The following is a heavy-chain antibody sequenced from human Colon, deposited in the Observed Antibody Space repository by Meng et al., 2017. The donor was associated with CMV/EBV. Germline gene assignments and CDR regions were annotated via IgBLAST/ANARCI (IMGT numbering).Heavy chain of an antibody. Sequence: FTFSNYGMHWVRQAQGRALEWVAMISSAGRHIYYVDSVKGRFTLSRDNSKNTLYLEMSSLRPEDTAIYYCAKEMYYYDDSRYYPFDHWGPGTLVTVSS. CDR1: FTFSNYG. J-gene: IGHJ4*02. V-gene: IGHV3-30*18. CDR2: ISSAGRHI. D-gene: IGHD3-22*01. CDR3: AKEMYYYDDSRYYPFDH.